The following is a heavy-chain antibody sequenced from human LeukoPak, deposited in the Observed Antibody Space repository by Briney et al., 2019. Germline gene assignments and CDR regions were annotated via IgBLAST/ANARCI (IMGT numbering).Heavy chain of an antibody. CDR1: RDSISDDY. V-gene: IGHV4-4*07. J-gene: IGHJ6*03. D-gene: IGHD1-26*01. CDR2: IHSGGTI. CDR3: ARDNGSGYTKGDEHYYYYLAV. Sequence: PSETLSLTCTVSRDSISDDYYSWMRQPAGEGLEWSGRIHSGGTINYNPSLMRRVTLSIAKSKKHISLKLTSVTAADTALYYCARDNGSGYTKGDEHYYYYLAVWGKGTTVTGSS.